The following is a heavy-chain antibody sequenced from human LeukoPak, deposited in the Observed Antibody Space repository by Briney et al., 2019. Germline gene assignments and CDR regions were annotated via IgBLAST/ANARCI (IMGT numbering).Heavy chain of an antibody. Sequence: PGGSLRLSCVASGFTFSSYAMSWVRQAPGKGLEWASTISGSGGSTYYADSVKGRFTISRDNSKNTLYLQMNSLRAEDTAVYYCAKRVTGDYRYFDYWGQGTLVTVSS. CDR1: GFTFSSYA. CDR2: ISGSGGST. V-gene: IGHV3-23*01. J-gene: IGHJ4*02. CDR3: AKRVTGDYRYFDY. D-gene: IGHD3-9*01.